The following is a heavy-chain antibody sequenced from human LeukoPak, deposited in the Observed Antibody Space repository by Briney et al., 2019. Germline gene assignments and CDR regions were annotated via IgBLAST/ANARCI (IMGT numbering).Heavy chain of an antibody. D-gene: IGHD3-3*01. CDR2: IYTSGTT. CDR1: GGAISSGSYY. Sequence: PSQTLSLTCTVSGGAISSGSYYWSWIRQSAGMGLEWIGRIYTSGTTNSNPSLKSRVTISLDTSKNQFSLKLSSVTAADTAVYYCARDNYPHPDTIHEGYYFDYWGQGTLVTVSS. J-gene: IGHJ4*02. CDR3: ARDNYPHPDTIHEGYYFDY. V-gene: IGHV4-61*02.